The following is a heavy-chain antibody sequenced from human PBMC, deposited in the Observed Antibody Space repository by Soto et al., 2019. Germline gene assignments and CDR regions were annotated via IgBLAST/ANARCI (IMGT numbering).Heavy chain of an antibody. J-gene: IGHJ4*02. CDR3: AREAVSGRTGFDY. Sequence: QVQLVQSGAEVKKPGASVKVSCKASGYTFTSYGISWVRQAPGQGLEWMGWVNAYNGNTNYAQKFQGRVTMTTDTSTSTAYLELRRLRTDDTAVYCCAREAVSGRTGFDYWGQGTLVTVSS. V-gene: IGHV1-18*01. CDR2: VNAYNGNT. D-gene: IGHD6-19*01. CDR1: GYTFTSYG.